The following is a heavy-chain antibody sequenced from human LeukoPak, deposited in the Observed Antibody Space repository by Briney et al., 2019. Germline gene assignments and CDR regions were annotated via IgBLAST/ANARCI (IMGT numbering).Heavy chain of an antibody. CDR3: AKTMIKMGATTQRLDY. CDR2: IRYDGSNK. Sequence: GGSLRLSCAASGFTFSSYGMHWVRQAPDKGLEWVAFIRYDGSNKYYADSVKGRFTISRDNSKNTLYLQMNSLRAEDTAVYYCAKTMIKMGATTQRLDYWGQGTLVTVSS. J-gene: IGHJ4*02. CDR1: GFTFSSYG. V-gene: IGHV3-30*02. D-gene: IGHD1-26*01.